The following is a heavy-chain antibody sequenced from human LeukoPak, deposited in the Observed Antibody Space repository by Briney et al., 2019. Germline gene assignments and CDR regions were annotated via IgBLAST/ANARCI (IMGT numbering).Heavy chain of an antibody. J-gene: IGHJ4*02. D-gene: IGHD2/OR15-2a*01. CDR1: GFTFSSYS. Sequence: PGGSLRLSCAASGFTFSSYSMNWVRQAPGKGLEWVLSISSSSSYIYYADSVKGRFTISRDNAKNSLYLQMNSLRAEDTAVYYCASLGNPYIDYWAREPWSPSPQ. CDR2: ISSSSSYI. CDR3: ASLGNPYIDY. V-gene: IGHV3-21*01.